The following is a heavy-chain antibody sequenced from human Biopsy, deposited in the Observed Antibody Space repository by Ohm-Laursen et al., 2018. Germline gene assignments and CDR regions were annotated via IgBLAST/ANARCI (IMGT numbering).Heavy chain of an antibody. D-gene: IGHD2-15*01. CDR1: GVSITAYY. Sequence: SDTLSLTWIVSGVSITAYYWSWIRQPPGKGLECIGNIHHSGSTNYNPSPKSRLTISVDTSKNQFSLKLSSVTAADTAVYYCARMDCSGGSCHYYSYGMDVWGQGTTVTVSS. CDR3: ARMDCSGGSCHYYSYGMDV. J-gene: IGHJ6*02. CDR2: IHHSGST. V-gene: IGHV4-4*09.